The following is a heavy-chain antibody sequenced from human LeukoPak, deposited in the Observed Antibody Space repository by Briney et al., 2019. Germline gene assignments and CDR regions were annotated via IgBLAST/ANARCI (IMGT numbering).Heavy chain of an antibody. V-gene: IGHV4-39*01. CDR2: ISYSGTT. CDR3: ARRGNYCSRTTCYAGFRLDY. CDR1: GVSISTRSYH. J-gene: IGHJ4*02. Sequence: SETLSLTCTVSGVSISTRSYHWGWVRQPPGKGLEWIVSISYSGTTYYNPSLKSRVTISVDMSKNQFSLKLSSVTAADAAVYYCARRGNYCSRTTCYAGFRLDYWGQGTLVTVSS. D-gene: IGHD2-2*01.